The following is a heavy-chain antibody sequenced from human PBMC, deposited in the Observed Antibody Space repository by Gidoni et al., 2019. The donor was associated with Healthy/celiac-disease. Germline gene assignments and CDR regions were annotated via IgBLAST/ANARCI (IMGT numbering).Heavy chain of an antibody. CDR2: IYYSGST. CDR3: AIGYCSGGSCYQVDY. J-gene: IGHJ4*02. V-gene: IGHV4-59*01. CDR1: GGSISSYY. D-gene: IGHD2-15*01. Sequence: QVQLQESGPGLVKPSETLSLTCTVSGGSISSYYWSWIRQPPGKGLEWIGYIYYSGSTNYNPSLKSRVTISVDTSKNQFSLKLSSVTAADTAVYYCAIGYCSGGSCYQVDYWGQGTLVTVSS.